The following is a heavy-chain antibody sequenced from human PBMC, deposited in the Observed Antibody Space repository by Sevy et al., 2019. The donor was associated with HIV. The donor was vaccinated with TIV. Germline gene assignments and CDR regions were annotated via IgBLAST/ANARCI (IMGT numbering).Heavy chain of an antibody. Sequence: ASVKVSCKASGGTFSSYAISWVRQAPGQGLEWMGGIIPIFGTANYAQKFQGRVTITADESTGTAYMELSSLRSEDTAVYYCARAELRFLEHYYYYGMDVWGQGTTVTVSS. CDR1: GGTFSSYA. CDR3: ARAELRFLEHYYYYGMDV. V-gene: IGHV1-69*13. CDR2: IIPIFGTA. J-gene: IGHJ6*02. D-gene: IGHD3-3*01.